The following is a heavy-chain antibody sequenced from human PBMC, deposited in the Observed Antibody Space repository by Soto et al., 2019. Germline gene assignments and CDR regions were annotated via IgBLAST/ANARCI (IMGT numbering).Heavy chain of an antibody. CDR2: ISYDGSNK. CDR3: AKDFSALNDY. Sequence: VQLVESGGGVVQPGRSLRLSCAASGFTFSSYGMHWVRQAPGKGLEWVAVISYDGSNKYYADSVKGRFTISRDNSKNTLYLQMNSLRAEDTAVYYCAKDFSALNDYWGQGTLVTVSS. J-gene: IGHJ4*02. CDR1: GFTFSSYG. V-gene: IGHV3-30*18. D-gene: IGHD3-10*01.